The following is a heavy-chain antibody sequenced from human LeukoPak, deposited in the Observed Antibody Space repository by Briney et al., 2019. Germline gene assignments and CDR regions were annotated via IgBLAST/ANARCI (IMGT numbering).Heavy chain of an antibody. CDR3: ARVFSIIAAVGQYYFDY. J-gene: IGHJ4*02. CDR2: INPNSGGT. CDR1: GYTFTGYY. Sequence: ASVKVSCKASGYTFTGYYMHWVRQAPGQGLEWMGWINPNSGGTNYAQKFQGRVTMTRDTSISTAYMELRSLRSDDTAVYYCARVFSIIAAVGQYYFDYWGQGTLVTVSS. V-gene: IGHV1-2*02. D-gene: IGHD6-13*01.